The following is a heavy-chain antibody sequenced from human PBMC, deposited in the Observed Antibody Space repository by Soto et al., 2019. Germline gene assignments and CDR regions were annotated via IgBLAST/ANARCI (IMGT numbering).Heavy chain of an antibody. J-gene: IGHJ3*02. D-gene: IGHD2-15*01. CDR3: ASEPAVRYCSGGSCYSMMRRDAFDI. V-gene: IGHV3-11*04. CDR1: GFTFSDYY. CDR2: ISSSSSTI. Sequence: GGSLRLSCAASGFTFSDYYMSWVRQAPGKGLEWVSYISSSSSTIYYADSVKGRFTISRDNAKNSLYLQMNSLRAEDTAVYYCASEPAVRYCSGGSCYSMMRRDAFDIWGQGTMVTVSS.